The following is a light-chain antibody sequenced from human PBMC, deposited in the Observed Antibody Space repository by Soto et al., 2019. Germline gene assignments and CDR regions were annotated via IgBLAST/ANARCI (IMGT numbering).Light chain of an antibody. CDR1: QSVSSY. CDR3: QQRSNWRIT. V-gene: IGKV3-11*01. Sequence: EIVVTQSPASLSLSPGERATLSCRASQSVSSYLAWYQQKPGQAPRLLIYDASNRATGIPARFSGSGSGTDFTLTISSLEPEDFAVYYCQQRSNWRITFGQGTRLEIK. CDR2: DAS. J-gene: IGKJ5*01.